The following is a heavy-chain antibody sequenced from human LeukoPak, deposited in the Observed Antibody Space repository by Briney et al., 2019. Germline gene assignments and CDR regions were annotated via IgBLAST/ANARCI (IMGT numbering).Heavy chain of an antibody. CDR1: GFTFDDYG. CDR2: INWNGGST. D-gene: IGHD6-13*01. J-gene: IGHJ4*02. Sequence: GGSLRLSCAASGFTFDDYGMSWVRHAPGKGLEWVSGINWNGGSTGYADSVKGRFTISREHAKNSLYLQMISLRAEDTALYYCARVYSSSWLYYFDYWGQGTLVTVSS. CDR3: ARVYSSSWLYYFDY. V-gene: IGHV3-20*04.